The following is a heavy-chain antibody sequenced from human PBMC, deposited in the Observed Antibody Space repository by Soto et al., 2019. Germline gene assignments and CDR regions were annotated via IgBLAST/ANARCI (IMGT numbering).Heavy chain of an antibody. CDR2: ISYDGSNK. Sequence: SPRLSCAASGFTFSSYAMHWVRQAPGKGLDWVAVISYDGSNKYYADSVKGRFTISRDNSKNTMYVQMNSLRAEDTAVYYCARGTRSLTRLESWGKG. CDR1: GFTFSSYA. V-gene: IGHV3-30-3*01. D-gene: IGHD3-10*01. CDR3: ARGTRSLTRLES. J-gene: IGHJ4*02.